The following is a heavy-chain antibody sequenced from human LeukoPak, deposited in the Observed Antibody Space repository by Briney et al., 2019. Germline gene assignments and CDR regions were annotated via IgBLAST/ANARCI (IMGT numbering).Heavy chain of an antibody. D-gene: IGHD3-16*01. Sequence: GGSLRLSCAASGFTFNTYGMNWVRQAPGKGLEWVSGIGSGGSTFYADSVKGRFTISRDNAKNSLYLQMNSLRAEDTAVYYCARPAYTAAYDLWGQGTMVTVSS. J-gene: IGHJ3*01. CDR2: IGSGGST. CDR3: ARPAYTAAYDL. V-gene: IGHV3-21*06. CDR1: GFTFNTYG.